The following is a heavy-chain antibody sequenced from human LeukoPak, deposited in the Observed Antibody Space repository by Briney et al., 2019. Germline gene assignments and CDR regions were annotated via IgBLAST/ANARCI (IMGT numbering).Heavy chain of an antibody. V-gene: IGHV3-23*01. D-gene: IGHD3-10*01. J-gene: IGHJ3*02. CDR1: GFTFSNYA. CDR3: AKDSYYWVFDI. CDR2: ITKSGDST. Sequence: PGGSLRLSCAASGFTFSNYAMYWVRQAPGKGLEWVSGITKSGDSTYYADSVKGRFTFSRDNSKNTLYLQMNSLRAEDTAVYYCAKDSYYWVFDIWGQGTMVTVSS.